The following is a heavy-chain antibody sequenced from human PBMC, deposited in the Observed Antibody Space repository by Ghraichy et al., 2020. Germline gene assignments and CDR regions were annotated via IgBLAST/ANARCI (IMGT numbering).Heavy chain of an antibody. CDR3: ADPPSGI. CDR2: INKDGSEK. J-gene: IGHJ4*02. V-gene: IGHV3-7*01. CDR1: GLTLSTYW. Sequence: GESLNISCAASGLTLSTYWMTWVRQAPGKGLEWVANINKDGSEKNYVDSVKGRFTISRDNARNSVYLQMISLRAEDTAVYYCADPPSGIWGQGTRVTVSS.